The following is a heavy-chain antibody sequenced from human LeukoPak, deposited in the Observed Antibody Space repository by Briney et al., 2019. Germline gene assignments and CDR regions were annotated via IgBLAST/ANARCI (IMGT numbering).Heavy chain of an antibody. CDR2: FDPEDGET. Sequence: ASVKVSCKVSGYTLTELSMHWVRQAPGKGLEWMGGFDPEDGETIYAQKFQGRVTMTEDTSTDTAYMELSSLRSEDTAVYYCATVLGSAAGTDAFDIWGQGTMVTVSS. CDR3: ATVLGSAAGTDAFDI. V-gene: IGHV1-24*01. D-gene: IGHD6-13*01. J-gene: IGHJ3*02. CDR1: GYTLTELS.